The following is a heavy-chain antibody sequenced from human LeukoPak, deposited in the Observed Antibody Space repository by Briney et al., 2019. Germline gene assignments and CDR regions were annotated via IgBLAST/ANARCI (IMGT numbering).Heavy chain of an antibody. D-gene: IGHD3-10*01. CDR3: AKEGYYGSGSYPYYFDY. CDR2: ISGSDGTS. V-gene: IGHV3-23*01. CDR1: GFTFNSFA. Sequence: GGSLRLSCAASGFTFNSFAMNWVRQAPGKGLEWVSSISGSDGTSHYADFVKGRFTISRDNSKNTLFLQMNSLRAEDTAVYYCAKEGYYGSGSYPYYFDYWGQGTLVTVSS. J-gene: IGHJ4*02.